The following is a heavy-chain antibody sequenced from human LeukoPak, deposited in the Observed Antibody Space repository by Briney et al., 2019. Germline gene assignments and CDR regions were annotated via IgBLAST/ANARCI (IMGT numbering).Heavy chain of an antibody. CDR2: INSDGSST. CDR3: ARGYSYYYYYGMDV. D-gene: IGHD2-21*01. CDR1: GFTFSSYW. V-gene: IGHV3-74*01. J-gene: IGHJ6*02. Sequence: GGSLRLPCAASGFTFSSYWMHWVRQAPGKGLVWVSRINSDGSSTSYADSVKGRFTISRDNAKNTLYLQMNSLRAEDTAVYYCARGYSYYYYYGMDVWGQGTTVTVSS.